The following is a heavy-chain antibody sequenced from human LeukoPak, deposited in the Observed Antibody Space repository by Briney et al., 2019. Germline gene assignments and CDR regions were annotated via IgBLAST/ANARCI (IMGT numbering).Heavy chain of an antibody. CDR2: ISSGSTNI. Sequence: GGSLRLSCAASGFTFSIYSMNWVRQAPGKGLEWVSCISSGSTNIYYADSLRGRFTISRDNAKNSVYLQMNSLRAEDTAVYYCARVGGYCSSVSNCYGDYWGQGTLVTVSS. D-gene: IGHD2-2*03. J-gene: IGHJ4*02. CDR1: GFTFSIYS. V-gene: IGHV3-21*01. CDR3: ARVGGYCSSVSNCYGDY.